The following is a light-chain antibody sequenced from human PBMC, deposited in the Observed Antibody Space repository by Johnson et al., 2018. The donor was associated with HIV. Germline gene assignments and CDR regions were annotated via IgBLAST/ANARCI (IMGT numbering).Light chain of an antibody. Sequence: QPVLTQPPSVSAAPGQRVSISCSGSSSNIGNNYVSWYQQLPGTAPKLLIYDNNKRPSEIPDRFSGSKSGTSATLGITGLQTGDEADCYCGTWDSSLSVYVFRTGTKVTVL. V-gene: IGLV1-51*01. J-gene: IGLJ1*01. CDR2: DNN. CDR1: SSNIGNNY. CDR3: GTWDSSLSVYV.